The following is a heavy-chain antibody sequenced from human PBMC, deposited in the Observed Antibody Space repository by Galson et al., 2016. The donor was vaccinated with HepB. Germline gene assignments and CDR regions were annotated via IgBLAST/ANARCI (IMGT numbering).Heavy chain of an antibody. V-gene: IGHV3-49*04. CDR2: IRSKAYGGTT. CDR3: TRGGDGSSAWFYWFDP. J-gene: IGHJ5*02. D-gene: IGHD6-19*01. Sequence: SLRLSCAVSGLSVGNNYMSWVRQAPGKGLEWVGFIRSKAYGGTTEYGASVKGRFTISRDDSKAIAYLQMNSLKTEDTAVYYCTRGGDGSSAWFYWFDPWGQGTLVTVSS. CDR1: GLSVGNNY.